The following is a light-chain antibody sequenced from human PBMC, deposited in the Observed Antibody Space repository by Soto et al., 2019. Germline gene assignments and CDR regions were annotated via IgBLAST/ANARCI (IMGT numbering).Light chain of an antibody. Sequence: EIVFTQSPGTLSLSPGEGATLSCMATQTVSNNYLAWYQQKRGQPPRLLIYGAFGRETGILERFGSSGAGAEFSLTISRLEPEDVVVDYCRQYGSSTQTFGQGTKVDIK. J-gene: IGKJ1*01. CDR2: GAF. CDR1: QTVSNNY. CDR3: RQYGSSTQT. V-gene: IGKV3-20*01.